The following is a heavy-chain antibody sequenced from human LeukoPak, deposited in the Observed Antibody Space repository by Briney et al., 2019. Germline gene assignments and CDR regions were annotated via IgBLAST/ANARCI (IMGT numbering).Heavy chain of an antibody. Sequence: GGSLRLSCAASGFTFSSYAMSWVRQAPGKGLEWVSAISGSGGSTYYADSVKGRFTISRDNSKDTLYLQMNSLRAEDTAVYYCARVTYYYDSSGYYDWYFDLWGRGTLVTVSS. CDR2: ISGSGGST. D-gene: IGHD3-22*01. CDR3: ARVTYYYDSSGYYDWYFDL. J-gene: IGHJ2*01. CDR1: GFTFSSYA. V-gene: IGHV3-23*01.